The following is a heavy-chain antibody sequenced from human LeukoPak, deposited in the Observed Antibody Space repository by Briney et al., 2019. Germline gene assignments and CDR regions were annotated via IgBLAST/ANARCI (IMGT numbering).Heavy chain of an antibody. V-gene: IGHV3-74*01. D-gene: IGHD3-22*01. CDR2: INSDGSSR. Sequence: GGSLRLSCAASGFTLSRYWMHWVRQAPGKGLVWVSRINSDGSSRSYADSVKARFDISRDNAKHTMYPQRNSLRAEHTSVYYCASDLLLPPGKDVWGQGTTVTVSS. CDR3: ASDLLLPPGKDV. CDR1: GFTLSRYW. J-gene: IGHJ6*02.